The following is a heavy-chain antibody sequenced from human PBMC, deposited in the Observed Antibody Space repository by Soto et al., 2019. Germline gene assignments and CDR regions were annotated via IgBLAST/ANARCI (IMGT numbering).Heavy chain of an antibody. CDR1: GFTFSSYS. Sequence: EVHLVESGGGLVQPGGSLRLSCAASGFTFSSYSLNWVRQAPGKGLEWVSYITSSGTTVYYADSVRGRFTISRDNAKNSLYLQMNSLRDDDTAVYYFARGSSNWADYFDLWGQGTLVTVSS. V-gene: IGHV3-48*02. J-gene: IGHJ4*02. D-gene: IGHD6-13*01. CDR3: ARGSSNWADYFDL. CDR2: ITSSGTTV.